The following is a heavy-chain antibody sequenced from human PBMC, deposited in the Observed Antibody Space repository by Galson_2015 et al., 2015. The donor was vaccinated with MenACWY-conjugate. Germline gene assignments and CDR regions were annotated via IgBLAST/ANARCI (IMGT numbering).Heavy chain of an antibody. CDR2: VIMDGTGA. CDR1: GFTFTSHW. D-gene: IGHD5-12*01. J-gene: IGHJ4*02. CDR3: ARAGRYDYLDS. V-gene: IGHV3-74*01. Sequence: SLRLSCAASGFTFTSHWMHWARQVPGKGLVWVARVIMDGTGATHADSVKGRFTISRDNAKDTLYLQMDNLRADDTALYYCARAGRYDYLDSWGEGTLVTVSS.